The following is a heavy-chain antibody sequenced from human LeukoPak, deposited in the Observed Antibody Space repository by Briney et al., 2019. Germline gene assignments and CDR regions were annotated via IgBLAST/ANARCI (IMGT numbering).Heavy chain of an antibody. Sequence: PGRSLRFSCAASGFTFDDYAMHWVRQAPGKGLKWVSGTSWNSGSIGYEDSVKGRFTISTDNAKNSLYLQMNSLRADDMALYYCAKAISLTATAPLDYWDQGTLVTVSS. CDR1: GFTFDDYA. CDR2: TSWNSGSI. D-gene: IGHD3-16*01. V-gene: IGHV3-9*03. CDR3: AKAISLTATAPLDY. J-gene: IGHJ4*02.